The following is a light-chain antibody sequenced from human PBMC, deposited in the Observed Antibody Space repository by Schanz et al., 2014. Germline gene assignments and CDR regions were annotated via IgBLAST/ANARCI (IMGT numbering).Light chain of an antibody. CDR3: QQYSKSPLT. J-gene: IGKJ4*01. CDR2: GAS. V-gene: IGKV3-20*01. CDR1: QSIISRD. Sequence: EIVLSQSPGTLSLSPGERATLSCRASQSIISRDLAWYQQKPGQAPNVLIYGASRRATGIPDRFSGSGSGTDFTLTISRLEPEDFAVYYCQQYSKSPLTFGGGTKVEIK.